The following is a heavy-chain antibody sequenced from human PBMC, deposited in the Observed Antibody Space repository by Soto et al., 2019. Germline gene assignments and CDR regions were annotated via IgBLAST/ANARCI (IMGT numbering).Heavy chain of an antibody. CDR1: GFSFSSYN. J-gene: IGHJ4*02. V-gene: IGHV3-30*18. CDR3: AKALAAGLDY. Sequence: PGGCRIRSGATSGFSFSSYNMHWVRQAPGKGLEWVAVISYDGSNKYYADSVKGRFTISRDNSKNTLYLQMNSLRAEDTAVYYCAKALAAGLDYWGQGTLVTVSS. D-gene: IGHD6-13*01. CDR2: ISYDGSNK.